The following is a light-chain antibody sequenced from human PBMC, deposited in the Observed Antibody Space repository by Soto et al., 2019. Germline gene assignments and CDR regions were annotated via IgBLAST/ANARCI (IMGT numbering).Light chain of an antibody. Sequence: QSVLTQPPSASGSPGQSVTISCTGTSSDVCGYNYVSWYQQHPGKAPKLMIYEVSKRPSGVPDRFSGSKSGNTASLTVSGLQAEDEADYYCSSYAGSNNLGVFGTGTKVTVL. V-gene: IGLV2-8*01. J-gene: IGLJ1*01. CDR3: SSYAGSNNLGV. CDR1: SSDVCGYNY. CDR2: EVS.